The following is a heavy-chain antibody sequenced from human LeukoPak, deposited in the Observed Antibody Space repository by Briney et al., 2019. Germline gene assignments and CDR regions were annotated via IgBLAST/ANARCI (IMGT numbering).Heavy chain of an antibody. V-gene: IGHV3-11*05. CDR3: ARVGSSGWYHFDY. D-gene: IGHD6-19*01. Sequence: MAGGSLRLSCAASGFTFSDYYMSWIRQAPGKGLEWVSYISGSGTYTNYADSVKGRFTISRDNAKKSLYLQMNSLGAEDTAVYYCARVGSSGWYHFDYWGQGTLVTVSS. CDR1: GFTFSDYY. CDR2: ISGSGTYT. J-gene: IGHJ4*02.